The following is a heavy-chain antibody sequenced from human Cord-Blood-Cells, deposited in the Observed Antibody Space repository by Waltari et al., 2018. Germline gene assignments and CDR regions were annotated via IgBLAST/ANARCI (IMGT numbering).Heavy chain of an antibody. CDR1: GGSISSYY. CDR3: ARRETGYSSSWYWYFDL. V-gene: IGHV4-59*08. J-gene: IGHJ2*01. D-gene: IGHD6-13*01. CDR2: IYYSGST. Sequence: QVQLQESGPGLVTPSETLSLTFTVSGGSISSYYRSWLRQPPGKGLEWIGYIYYSGSTNYNPSLKSRVTISVDTSKNQFSLKLSSVTAADTAVYYCARRETGYSSSWYWYFDLWGRGTLVTVSS.